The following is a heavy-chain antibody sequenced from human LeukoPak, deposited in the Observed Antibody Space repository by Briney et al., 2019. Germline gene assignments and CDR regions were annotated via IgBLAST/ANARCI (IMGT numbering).Heavy chain of an antibody. CDR3: ARSQYDYVWGSYRSAEYFQH. CDR1: GYTFTGYY. Sequence: AASVTVSCKASGYTFTGYYMHWVRQAPGQGFEWMGWINPNSGGTNYSQKFQGRVTMTRDTSISTAYMELSRLRSDDTAVYYCARSQYDYVWGSYRSAEYFQHWGQGTLVTVSS. D-gene: IGHD3-16*02. J-gene: IGHJ1*01. V-gene: IGHV1-2*02. CDR2: INPNSGGT.